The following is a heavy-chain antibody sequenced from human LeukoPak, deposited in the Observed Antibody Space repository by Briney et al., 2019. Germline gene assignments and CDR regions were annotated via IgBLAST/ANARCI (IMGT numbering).Heavy chain of an antibody. D-gene: IGHD6-19*01. Sequence: GGSLRLSCAASGFTFSNAWMSWVRQAPGKGLEWVGRIKSKTDGGTTDYSAPVKGRFTISSDDSKNTLYLQMNSLKTEDTAVYYCTTDRKWLVLFDYWGQGALVTVSS. J-gene: IGHJ4*02. CDR3: TTDRKWLVLFDY. CDR1: GFTFSNAW. CDR2: IKSKTDGGTT. V-gene: IGHV3-15*01.